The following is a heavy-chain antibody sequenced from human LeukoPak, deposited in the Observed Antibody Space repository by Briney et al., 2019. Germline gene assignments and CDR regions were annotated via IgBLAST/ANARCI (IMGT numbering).Heavy chain of an antibody. CDR3: ARDEGYGGNRYYFDY. CDR2: ISSSSSYI. CDR1: GFTFSSYS. D-gene: IGHD4-23*01. Sequence: GGSLRLSCAASGFTFSSYSMNWVRQAPGKGLEWVSSISSSSSYIYYADSVKGRFTISRDNAKNSLYLQMNSLRAEDTAVYYCARDEGYGGNRYYFDYWGQGTLVTVSS. J-gene: IGHJ4*02. V-gene: IGHV3-21*01.